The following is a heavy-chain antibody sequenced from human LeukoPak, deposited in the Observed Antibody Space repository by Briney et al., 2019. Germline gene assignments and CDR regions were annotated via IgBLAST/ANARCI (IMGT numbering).Heavy chain of an antibody. Sequence: GGSLRCSCAASGFTFSSYWMSWVRQAPGQGLEWVANIKQDGSEKCYVDSVKGRFTISRDNAKNSLYLQMNSLRAEDTAVYYCARDDALTVVRGVNDYWGQGTLVTVSS. V-gene: IGHV3-7*01. J-gene: IGHJ4*02. CDR3: ARDDALTVVRGVNDY. CDR1: GFTFSSYW. CDR2: IKQDGSEK. D-gene: IGHD3-10*01.